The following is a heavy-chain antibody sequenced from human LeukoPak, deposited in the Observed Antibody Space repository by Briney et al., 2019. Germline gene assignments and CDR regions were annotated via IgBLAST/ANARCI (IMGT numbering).Heavy chain of an antibody. J-gene: IGHJ4*02. D-gene: IGHD2-2*01. CDR2: ISGSSGST. V-gene: IGHV3-23*01. CDR1: GFTFSSYA. CDR3: AKDHPLFVVVPAATFDY. Sequence: GGSLRLSCAASGFTFSSYAMSWVRQAPGKGLEWVSAISGSSGSTYYADSVKGRFTISRDNSKNTLYLQMNSLRAEDTAVYYCAKDHPLFVVVPAATFDYWGQGTLVTVSS.